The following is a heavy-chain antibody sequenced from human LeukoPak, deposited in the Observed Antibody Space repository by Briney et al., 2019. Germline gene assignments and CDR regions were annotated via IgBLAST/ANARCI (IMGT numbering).Heavy chain of an antibody. CDR2: ISDSGGTT. J-gene: IGHJ4*02. D-gene: IGHD6-13*01. Sequence: PGGSLTLSCAASGFTFSSYTMTWVRQAPGKGLEWVSVISDSGGTTYYADSVKGRFTISRDNSKNTLYLQMNSLRAEDTAVYYCARWGAAAGFDYWGQGTLVTVSS. CDR3: ARWGAAAGFDY. CDR1: GFTFSSYT. V-gene: IGHV3-23*01.